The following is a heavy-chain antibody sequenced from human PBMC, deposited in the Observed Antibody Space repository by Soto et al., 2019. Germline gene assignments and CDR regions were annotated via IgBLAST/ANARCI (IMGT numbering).Heavy chain of an antibody. V-gene: IGHV1-46*01. CDR1: GYTFTSYY. D-gene: IGHD3-9*01. J-gene: IGHJ4*02. CDR3: ARDNYDILTSTFLSNFDY. CDR2: INPSGGST. Sequence: QVQLVQSGAEVKKPGASVKVSCKASGYTFTSYYMHWVRQAPGQGLEWMGIINPSGGSTSYAQKFQGRVTMTRDTSTSTVYMELSSLRSEDTAVYYCARDNYDILTSTFLSNFDYWGQGTLVTVSS.